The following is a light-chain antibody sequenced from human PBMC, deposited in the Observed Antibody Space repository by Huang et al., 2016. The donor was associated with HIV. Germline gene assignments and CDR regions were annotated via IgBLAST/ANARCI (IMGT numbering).Light chain of an antibody. Sequence: EIVLTQSPGTLSLSPGDTATLSCRANQSVISSYLAWYQHKPCQTPRLLIYGASSRATGIPDRFSGTGSGTEYTLTIDDMAPEDVAVYFCQHYGRSPPFTFGPGTKVHIK. J-gene: IGKJ3*01. CDR2: GAS. V-gene: IGKV3-20*01. CDR3: QHYGRSPPFT. CDR1: QSVISSY.